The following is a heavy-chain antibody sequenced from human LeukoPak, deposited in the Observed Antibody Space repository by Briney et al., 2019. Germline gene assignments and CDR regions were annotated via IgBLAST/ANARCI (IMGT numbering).Heavy chain of an antibody. D-gene: IGHD3-10*01. V-gene: IGHV3-23*01. J-gene: IGHJ5*02. CDR1: GFTFSSYA. CDR3: ARDVDGSGTRFDP. CDR2: ISGSGGST. Sequence: GGSLRLSCAASGFTFSSYAMSWVRQAPGKGLEWVSAISGSGGSTYYADSVKGRFTISRDNAKNSLYLQMNSLRAEDTAVYYCARDVDGSGTRFDPWGQGTLVTVSS.